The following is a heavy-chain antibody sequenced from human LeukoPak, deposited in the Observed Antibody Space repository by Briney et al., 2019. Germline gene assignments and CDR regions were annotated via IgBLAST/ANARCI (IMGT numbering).Heavy chain of an antibody. CDR3: ARNYDRRPLDY. CDR2: INAYNGNT. J-gene: IGHJ4*02. D-gene: IGHD3-22*01. CDR1: GYTFTGYY. Sequence: ASVKVSCKASGYTFTGYYMHWVRQAPGQGLEWMGWINAYNGNTNYAQNLQDRVTMTTDTSTSTAYMELRSLRSDDTALYYCARNYDRRPLDYWGQGTLVTVSS. V-gene: IGHV1-18*04.